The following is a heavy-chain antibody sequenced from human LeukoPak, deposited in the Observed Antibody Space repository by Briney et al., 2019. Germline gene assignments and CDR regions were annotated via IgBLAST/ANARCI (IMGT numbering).Heavy chain of an antibody. CDR3: ARDDRGYYPFN. D-gene: IGHD3-22*01. CDR2: IHSDGRT. V-gene: IGHV3-66*01. J-gene: IGHJ4*02. CDR1: GFTVSSNY. Sequence: PGGSLRLSCLASGFTVSSNYMSWVRQAPGKGLARVSVIHSDGRTYYADSVKGRFNISRDNSKNTLYLQMNSLSAEDTAVYYCARDDRGYYPFNWGQGTLVTVSS.